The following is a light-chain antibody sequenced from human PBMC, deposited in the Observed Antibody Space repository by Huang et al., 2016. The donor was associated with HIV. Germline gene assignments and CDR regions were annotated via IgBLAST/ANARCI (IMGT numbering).Light chain of an antibody. Sequence: DIQMTQSPSSLSASVGDRVTITCRASQTITTYLSWYQQKPGKAPKLLFYGASSLHSGVPSRFSGSGSGTDFTLTISSLQPEDFATYYCQQSYFTPLTFGGGTRLEIK. CDR1: QTITTY. CDR3: QQSYFTPLT. CDR2: GAS. J-gene: IGKJ4*01. V-gene: IGKV1-39*01.